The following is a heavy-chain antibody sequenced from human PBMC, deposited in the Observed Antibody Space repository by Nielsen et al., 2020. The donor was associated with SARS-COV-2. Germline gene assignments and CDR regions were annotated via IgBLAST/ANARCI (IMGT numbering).Heavy chain of an antibody. Sequence: ASVKVSCKASGYTFTNNYMHWVRQAPGQGLEWMGLINPSDGGTTYAQKFLGTVTMTRDTSTSTVYMELRSLRSDDTAMYYCARDSSGTYRRVDYWGQGTLVTVSS. V-gene: IGHV1-46*01. CDR1: GYTFTNNY. J-gene: IGHJ4*02. CDR3: ARDSSGTYRRVDY. D-gene: IGHD3-22*01. CDR2: INPSDGGT.